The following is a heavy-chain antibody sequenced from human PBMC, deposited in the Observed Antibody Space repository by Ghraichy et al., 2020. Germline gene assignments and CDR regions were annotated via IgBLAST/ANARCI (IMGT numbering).Heavy chain of an antibody. CDR3: ASKGPTIAARPFYGMDV. V-gene: IGHV3-33*01. D-gene: IGHD6-6*01. Sequence: GGSLRLSCAASGFTFSSYGMHWVRQAPGKGLEWVAVIWYDGSNKYYADSVKGRFTISRDNSKNTLYLQMNSLRAEDTAVYYCASKGPTIAARPFYGMDVWGQGTTVTVSS. J-gene: IGHJ6*02. CDR1: GFTFSSYG. CDR2: IWYDGSNK.